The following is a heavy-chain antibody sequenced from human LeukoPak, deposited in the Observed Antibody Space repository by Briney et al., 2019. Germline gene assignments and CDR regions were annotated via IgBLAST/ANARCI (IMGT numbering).Heavy chain of an antibody. CDR3: ARDPVEWELLLDY. V-gene: IGHV3-7*01. CDR1: GFTFSSYW. Sequence: GGSLRLSCSASGFTFSSYWMGWVRQAPGKRLEWVANMNIDGSEKYYADSVKGRFTISRDNARNSVYLQMNSLRVEDTAVYYCARDPVEWELLLDYWGQGTLAIVSS. J-gene: IGHJ4*02. CDR2: MNIDGSEK. D-gene: IGHD1-26*01.